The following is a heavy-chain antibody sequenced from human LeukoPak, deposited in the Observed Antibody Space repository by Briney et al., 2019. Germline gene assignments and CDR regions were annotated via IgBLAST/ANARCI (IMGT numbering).Heavy chain of an antibody. CDR1: GGSVSGHY. J-gene: IGHJ3*02. Sequence: LETLSLTCAVSGGSVSGHYWDWIRQPPGKGLEWIGYIYSSGSTNYNPSLKSRVTISLDTSKNQFSLKLSSVTAADTAVYYCARMGDYYDSSGYRHDAFDIWGQGTMVTVSS. D-gene: IGHD3-22*01. CDR3: ARMGDYYDSSGYRHDAFDI. V-gene: IGHV4-59*02. CDR2: IYSSGST.